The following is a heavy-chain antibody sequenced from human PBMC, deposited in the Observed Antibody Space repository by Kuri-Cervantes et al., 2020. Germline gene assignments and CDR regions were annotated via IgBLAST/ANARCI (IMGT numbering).Heavy chain of an antibody. D-gene: IGHD2-2*01. CDR2: ISYDGSNK. CDR1: GFTFSSYA. J-gene: IGHJ4*02. Sequence: GESLKISCAASGFTFSSYAMHWVRQAPGKGLEWVAVISYDGSNKYYADSVKGRFTISRDNSKNTLYLQMNSLRAEDTAVYYCARDGGYCSSTSCYGVSGIDYWGQGTLVTVSS. CDR3: ARDGGYCSSTSCYGVSGIDY. V-gene: IGHV3-30-3*01.